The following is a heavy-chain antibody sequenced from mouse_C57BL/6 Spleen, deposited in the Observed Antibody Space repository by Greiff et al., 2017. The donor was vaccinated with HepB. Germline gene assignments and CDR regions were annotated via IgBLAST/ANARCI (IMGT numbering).Heavy chain of an antibody. V-gene: IGHV5-6*02. Sequence: DVKLVESGGDLVKPGGSLKLSCAASGFTFSSYGMSWVRQTPDKRLEWVATISSGGSYTYYPDSVKGRFTISRDNAKNTLYLQMSSLKSEDTAMYYCARGNYGNPFAYWGQGTLVTVSA. CDR3: ARGNYGNPFAY. D-gene: IGHD2-1*01. CDR1: GFTFSSYG. CDR2: ISSGGSYT. J-gene: IGHJ3*01.